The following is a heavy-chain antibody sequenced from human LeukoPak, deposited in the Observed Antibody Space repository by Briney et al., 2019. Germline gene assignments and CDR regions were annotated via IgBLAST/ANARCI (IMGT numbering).Heavy chain of an antibody. CDR1: GFTSTNFA. CDR3: TRLSRYGNRWYYVDY. J-gene: IGHJ4*02. Sequence: ASVKVSCKASGFTSTNFAVQWVRQARGQRLEWIGWIIVGSGATKCAQDFQERVTITRDLSTSTLYMELRSLTSEDTAVYYCTRLSRYGNRWYYVDYWGQGTLVTVSS. CDR2: IIVGSGAT. D-gene: IGHD6-13*01. V-gene: IGHV1-58*01.